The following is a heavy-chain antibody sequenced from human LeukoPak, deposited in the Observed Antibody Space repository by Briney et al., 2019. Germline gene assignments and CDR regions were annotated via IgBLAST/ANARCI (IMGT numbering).Heavy chain of an antibody. J-gene: IGHJ4*02. D-gene: IGHD3-22*01. Sequence: GGSLRLSCAASGFTFSSYAMSWVRQAPGKGLEWVSAISGSGGSTYYADSVKGWFTISRDNSKNTLYLQMNSLRAEDTAVYYCAKDPTYYYDSSGVTPGYFDYWGQGTLVTVSS. V-gene: IGHV3-23*01. CDR3: AKDPTYYYDSSGVTPGYFDY. CDR1: GFTFSSYA. CDR2: ISGSGGST.